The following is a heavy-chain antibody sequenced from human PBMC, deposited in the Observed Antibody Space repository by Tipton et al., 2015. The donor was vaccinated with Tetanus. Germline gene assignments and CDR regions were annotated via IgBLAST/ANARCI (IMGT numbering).Heavy chain of an antibody. CDR2: IYQTGST. V-gene: IGHV4-30-2*01. CDR1: GALLTTGGYS. J-gene: IGHJ4*02. D-gene: IGHD5-18*01. CDR3: VRGRGLGAYSYGFEY. Sequence: LRLSCNVTGALLTTGGYSLGWVPPPPGEALEWMGYIYQTGSTYFHPSLRSRLTMSFKMSKNQFSLKLTSATAADTAVSYCVRGRGLGAYSYGFEYWGRGALVTVS.